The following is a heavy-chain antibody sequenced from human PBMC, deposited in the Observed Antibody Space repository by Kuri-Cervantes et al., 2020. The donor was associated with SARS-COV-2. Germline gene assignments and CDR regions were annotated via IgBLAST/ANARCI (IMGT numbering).Heavy chain of an antibody. CDR2: IYYSGST. V-gene: IGHV4-39*07. Sequence: GSLRLSCTVSGGSISSSSYYWGWIRQPPGKGLEWIGSIYYSGSTNYNPSLKSRVTISVDTSKNQFSLKLSSVTAADTAVYYCARGQALFYDYVWGSYARGGPSVDYWGQGTLVTVSS. CDR3: ARGQALFYDYVWGSYARGGPSVDY. J-gene: IGHJ4*02. D-gene: IGHD3-16*01. CDR1: GGSISSSSYY.